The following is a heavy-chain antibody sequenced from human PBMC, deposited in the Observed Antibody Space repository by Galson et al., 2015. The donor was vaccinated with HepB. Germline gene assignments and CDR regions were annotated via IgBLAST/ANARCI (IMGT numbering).Heavy chain of an antibody. D-gene: IGHD6-6*01. J-gene: IGHJ6*02. Sequence: SVKVSCKASGYTFTGYYMHWVRQAPGQGLEWMGWINPNSGGTNYAQKFQGWVTMTRDTSISTAYMELSRLRSDDTAVYYCARGIAARHHYYYSYGMDVWGQGTTVTVSS. CDR2: INPNSGGT. CDR3: ARGIAARHHYYYSYGMDV. V-gene: IGHV1-2*04. CDR1: GYTFTGYY.